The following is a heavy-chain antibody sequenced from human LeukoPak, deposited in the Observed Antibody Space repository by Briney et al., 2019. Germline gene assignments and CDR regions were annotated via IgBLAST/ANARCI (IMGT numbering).Heavy chain of an antibody. J-gene: IGHJ2*01. CDR3: ARDRSSGWSHGGVPTSWYFDL. V-gene: IGHV3-33*08. D-gene: IGHD6-19*01. CDR1: GFTFSTYW. CDR2: IRYDGSDK. Sequence: GGSLRPSRAASGFTFSTYWMHWVRQAPGKGLEWVAIIRYDGSDKYYTDSVKGRFTISRDNSKNTLYLQMNSLRAEDTAVYYCARDRSSGWSHGGVPTSWYFDLWGRGALVTVSS.